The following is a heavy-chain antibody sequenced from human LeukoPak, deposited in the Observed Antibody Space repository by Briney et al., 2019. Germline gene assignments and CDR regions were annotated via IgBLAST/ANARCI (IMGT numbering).Heavy chain of an antibody. CDR2: INRSGRA. CDR1: GGSFGGDY. V-gene: IGHV4-34*01. D-gene: IGHD3-3*01. Sequence: PSETLTLTCAVYGGSFGGDYWSWIRQPPGKGLEWIGDINRSGRAVYNTSLKSRVIISVDTSKNQFSLKVNSVTAADTAVYYCARHKIVITMLGVHRWFDPWGQGTLVAVSS. CDR3: ARHKIVITMLGVHRWFDP. J-gene: IGHJ5*02.